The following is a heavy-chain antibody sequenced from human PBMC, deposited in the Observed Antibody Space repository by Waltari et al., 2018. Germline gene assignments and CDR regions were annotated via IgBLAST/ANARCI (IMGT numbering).Heavy chain of an antibody. CDR2: ISGSGGST. Sequence: EVQLLESGGGLVQPGGSLRLSCAASGFTFSSYAMSWVSQAPGKGLEWVSAISGSGGSTYYADSVKGRFTISRDNSKNTLYLQMNSLRAEDTAVYYCAKGGAGRRDYGMDVWGQGTTVTVSS. CDR1: GFTFSSYA. D-gene: IGHD6-19*01. CDR3: AKGGAGRRDYGMDV. V-gene: IGHV3-23*01. J-gene: IGHJ6*02.